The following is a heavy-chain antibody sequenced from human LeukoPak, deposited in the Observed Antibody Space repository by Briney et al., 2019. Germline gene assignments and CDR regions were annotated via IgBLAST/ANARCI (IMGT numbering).Heavy chain of an antibody. CDR3: AKGGYCSGGSCYDDY. D-gene: IGHD2-15*01. CDR2: ISGSGGST. Sequence: GGSLRLSCEASGFTFSNFGMSWVRQAPGKGLEWVSAISGSGGSTYYADSVKGRFTISRDNSKNTLYLQMNSLRAEDTALYYCAKGGYCSGGSCYDDYWGQGTLVTVSS. CDR1: GFTFSNFG. J-gene: IGHJ4*02. V-gene: IGHV3-23*01.